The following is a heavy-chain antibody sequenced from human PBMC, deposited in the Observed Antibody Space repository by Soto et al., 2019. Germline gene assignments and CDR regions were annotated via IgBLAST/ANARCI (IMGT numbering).Heavy chain of an antibody. J-gene: IGHJ4*02. CDR2: IYSDGTI. Sequence: GGSLRLSCAASGFTVSSDYMNWVRQAPGKGLEWVSIIYSDGTIDYADSVKGRFTISRDNSKNTVYLQMNSLRVEDTAVYYCARGGARSGFNYWGQGTLVTVSS. D-gene: IGHD2-15*01. CDR1: GFTVSSDY. CDR3: ARGGARSGFNY. V-gene: IGHV3-53*01.